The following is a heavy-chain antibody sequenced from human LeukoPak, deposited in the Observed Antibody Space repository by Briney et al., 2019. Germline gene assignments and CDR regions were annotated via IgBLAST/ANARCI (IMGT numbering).Heavy chain of an antibody. V-gene: IGHV3-23*01. J-gene: IGHJ4*02. CDR2: ISDSGSIT. CDR1: GFTFSSYA. Sequence: GGSLRLSCAASGFTFSSYATSWVRQAPGKGLEWVSAISDSGSITYYADSVKGRFTISRDNSKNTLYLQMNSLRAEDTAVYYCAKVEGVAGPGDYWGQGTLVTVSS. CDR3: AKVEGVAGPGDY. D-gene: IGHD6-19*01.